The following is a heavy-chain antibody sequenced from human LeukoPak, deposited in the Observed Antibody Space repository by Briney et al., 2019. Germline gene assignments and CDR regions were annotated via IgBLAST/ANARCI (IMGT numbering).Heavy chain of an antibody. V-gene: IGHV1-2*02. D-gene: IGHD2-2*01. Sequence: ASVKVSCKASGDTFTDYYMHWVRQAPGQGLEWMGWINPNSGGTNYAQRFQGRVTMTRDTSISTAYMELSRLRSDDTAVYYCARDPHCSSTRRHPFFHYWRQGHLVTVPS. CDR3: ARDPHCSSTRRHPFFHY. CDR2: INPNSGGT. J-gene: IGHJ4*02. CDR1: GDTFTDYY.